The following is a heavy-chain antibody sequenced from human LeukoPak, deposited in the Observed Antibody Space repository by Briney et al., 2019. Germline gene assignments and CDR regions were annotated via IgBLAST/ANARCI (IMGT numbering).Heavy chain of an antibody. Sequence: PSETLSLTCAVSGGSISSSNWWSWVRQPPGKGLEWIGEIYHSGSTNYNPSVKSRVTISVDKSKNQFSLKLSSVTAADTAVYYCAINSSGDSSGYDYWGQGTLVTVSS. D-gene: IGHD3-22*01. CDR3: AINSSGDSSGYDY. J-gene: IGHJ4*02. CDR1: GGSISSSNW. V-gene: IGHV4-4*02. CDR2: IYHSGST.